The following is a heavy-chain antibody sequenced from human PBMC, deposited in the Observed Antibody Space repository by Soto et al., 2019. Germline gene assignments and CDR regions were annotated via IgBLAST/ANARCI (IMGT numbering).Heavy chain of an antibody. V-gene: IGHV4-31*03. CDR1: GGSISSGGYY. D-gene: IGHD3-22*01. J-gene: IGHJ4*02. Sequence: SETLSLTCTVSGGSISSGGYYWSWIRQHPGKGLEWIGYIYYSGSTYYNPSLKSRVTISVDTSKNQFSLKLSSVTAADTTVYYCARGAGGGYYDSGGLDYWGQGTLVTVSS. CDR2: IYYSGST. CDR3: ARGAGGGYYDSGGLDY.